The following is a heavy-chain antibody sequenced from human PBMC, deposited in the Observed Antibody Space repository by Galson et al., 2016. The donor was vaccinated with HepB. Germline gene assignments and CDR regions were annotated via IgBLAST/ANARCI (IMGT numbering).Heavy chain of an antibody. V-gene: IGHV7-4-1*02. CDR3: AREMPKASVWFGEADAFDI. D-gene: IGHD3-10*01. CDR1: GYTFSSYA. Sequence: SVKVSCKASGYTFSSYAMNWVRQAPGQGLEWMGWINTNTGNPMYAQGFTGRFVFSLDTSVSTAYLQISSLKAEDTAVYYCAREMPKASVWFGEADAFDIWGQGTMVTASS. CDR2: INTNTGNP. J-gene: IGHJ3*02.